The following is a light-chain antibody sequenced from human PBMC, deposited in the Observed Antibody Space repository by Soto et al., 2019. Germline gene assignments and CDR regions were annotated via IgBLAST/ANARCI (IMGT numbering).Light chain of an antibody. Sequence: QSALTQPASVSGSPGQSITISCTGTSSDVGGYNYVSWYQHPPGKAPKLMISEVSNRPSGVSNRFSGSKSGNTASLTISGLQAEDEADYYCSSYTSTSTRVFGTGTQLTVL. CDR2: EVS. J-gene: IGLJ1*01. V-gene: IGLV2-14*01. CDR3: SSYTSTSTRV. CDR1: SSDVGGYNY.